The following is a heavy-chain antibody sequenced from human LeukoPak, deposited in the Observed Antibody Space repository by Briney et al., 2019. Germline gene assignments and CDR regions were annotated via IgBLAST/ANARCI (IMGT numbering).Heavy chain of an antibody. CDR1: GYTFTSYY. CDR3: ARAPGQTYYDFWSGYYTGMGWFDP. J-gene: IGHJ5*02. D-gene: IGHD3-3*01. V-gene: IGHV1-2*02. CDR2: INPNSGGT. Sequence: ASVKVSCKASGYTFTSYYMHWVRQAPGQGLEWMGWINPNSGGTNYAQKFQGRVTMTRDTSISTAYMELSRLRSDDTAVYYCARAPGQTYYDFWSGYYTGMGWFDPWGQGTLVTVSS.